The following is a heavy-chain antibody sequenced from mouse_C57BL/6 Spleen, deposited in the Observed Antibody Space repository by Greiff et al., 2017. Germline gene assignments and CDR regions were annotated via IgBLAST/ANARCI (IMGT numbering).Heavy chain of an antibody. J-gene: IGHJ4*01. V-gene: IGHV1-53*01. CDR2: INPSNGGT. CDR1: GYTFTSYW. D-gene: IGHD1-1*01. Sequence: QVQLQQPGTELVKPGASVKLSCKASGYTFTSYWMHWVKQRPGQGLEWIGNINPSNGGTNYNEKFKSKATLTVDKSSSTAYMQLSSLTCEDSAVYYGARKRGGLLRGDYAMDYWGQGTSVTVSS. CDR3: ARKRGGLLRGDYAMDY.